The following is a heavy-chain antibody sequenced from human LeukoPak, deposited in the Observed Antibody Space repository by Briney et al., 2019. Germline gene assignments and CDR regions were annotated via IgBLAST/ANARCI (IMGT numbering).Heavy chain of an antibody. CDR2: IRSKANSYAT. CDR3: TRHSTVNTP. CDR1: GFTFRGSS. D-gene: IGHD4-11*01. J-gene: IGHJ4*02. Sequence: PGGSLRLSCAASGFTFRGSSMHGVRQASAKGLEWVGRIRSKANSYATAYAASVKGRFTISRDDSKNTAYLQMNSLKAEDTAVYYCTRHSTVNTPWGQGTLVTVCS. V-gene: IGHV3-73*01.